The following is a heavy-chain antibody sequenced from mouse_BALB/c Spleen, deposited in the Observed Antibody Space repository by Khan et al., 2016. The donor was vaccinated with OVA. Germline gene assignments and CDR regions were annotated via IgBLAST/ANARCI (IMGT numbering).Heavy chain of an antibody. Sequence: VQLQESGPGLVKPSQSLSLTCTVTGYSITSDYAWNWIRQFPGNKLEWMGYISYSGSTSYNPYLKSRISITRDTSKNQFFLQLNSVTTEDTATYYCARRGDGYYGAMDYWGQGTSVTVSA. J-gene: IGHJ4*01. CDR1: GYSITSDYA. D-gene: IGHD2-3*01. CDR3: ARRGDGYYGAMDY. V-gene: IGHV3-2*02. CDR2: ISYSGST.